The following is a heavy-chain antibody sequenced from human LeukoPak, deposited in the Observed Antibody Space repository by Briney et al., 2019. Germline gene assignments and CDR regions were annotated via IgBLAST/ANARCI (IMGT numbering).Heavy chain of an antibody. CDR2: ISAYNGNT. CDR3: ARVEDGYRPFDY. Sequence: ASVKVSCKASGYTFTSYVITWVRQAPGQGLEWMGWISAYNGNTNYAQKLQGRVTMTTDTSTSTAYMELRSLRSDDTAVYYCARVEDGYRPFDYWGQGTLVTVSS. CDR1: GYTFTSYV. J-gene: IGHJ4*02. D-gene: IGHD5-24*01. V-gene: IGHV1-18*01.